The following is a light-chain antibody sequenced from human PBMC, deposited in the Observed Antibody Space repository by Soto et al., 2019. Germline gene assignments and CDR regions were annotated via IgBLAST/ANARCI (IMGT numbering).Light chain of an antibody. V-gene: IGLV1-51*01. CDR3: ATWDNSLSAAV. CDR2: DNN. CDR1: SSNIGNNY. Sequence: QSVLTQPPSVSAAPGQKVTISCSGRSSNIGNNYVSWYQHLPGTAPNLLIYDNNNRPSGIPDRISGSKSGTSATLGITGLQTGDEADYYCATWDNSLSAAVFGPGTKLTVL. J-gene: IGLJ1*01.